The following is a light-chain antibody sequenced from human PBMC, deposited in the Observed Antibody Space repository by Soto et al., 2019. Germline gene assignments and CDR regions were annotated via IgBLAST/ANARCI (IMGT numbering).Light chain of an antibody. V-gene: IGKV1-5*01. CDR1: QSISDS. CDR3: QHYDGHSPWT. J-gene: IGKJ1*01. CDR2: DAS. Sequence: DIQMTQTPSTLSASVGDRVTITCRASQSISDSLAWYQQKVGKPPSLLIYDASTLENGVPSRFRGSRSGTEFTLTISSLHPDDFATYYWQHYDGHSPWTFGQGT.